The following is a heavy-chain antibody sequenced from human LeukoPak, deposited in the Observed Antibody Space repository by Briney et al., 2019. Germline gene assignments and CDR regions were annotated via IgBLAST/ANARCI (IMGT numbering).Heavy chain of an antibody. CDR1: GGTFSSYA. D-gene: IGHD4-17*01. Sequence: SVKVSCKASGGTFSSYAISWVRQAPGQGLEWMGGIIPIFGTANYARKFQGRVTITTDESTSTAYMELSSLRSEDTAVYYCARGGGYGDLRLDPWGQGTLVTVSS. J-gene: IGHJ5*02. V-gene: IGHV1-69*05. CDR2: IIPIFGTA. CDR3: ARGGGYGDLRLDP.